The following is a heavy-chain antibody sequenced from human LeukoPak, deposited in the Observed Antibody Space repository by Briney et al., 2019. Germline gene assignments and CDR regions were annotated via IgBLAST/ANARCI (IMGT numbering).Heavy chain of an antibody. V-gene: IGHV3-15*01. CDR3: TTDLEISGSYYDY. Sequence: GGPLRHSCAASGFTFSNAWMSWVRQAPGKGLEWVGRIKSKTDGGTTDYAAPVKGRFTISRDDSKNTLYLQMNSLKTEDTAVYYCTTDLEISGSYYDYWGQGTLVTVSS. D-gene: IGHD1-26*01. J-gene: IGHJ4*02. CDR1: GFTFSNAW. CDR2: IKSKTDGGTT.